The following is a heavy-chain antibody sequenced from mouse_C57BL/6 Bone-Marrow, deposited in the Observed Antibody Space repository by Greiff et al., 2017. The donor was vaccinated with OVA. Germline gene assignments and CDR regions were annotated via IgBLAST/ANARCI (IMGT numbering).Heavy chain of an antibody. D-gene: IGHD2-10*02. V-gene: IGHV5-9*01. J-gene: IGHJ2*01. CDR3: ARQKYLDY. Sequence: EVTLMESGGGLVKPGGSLKLSCAASGFTFSSYTMSWVRQTPETRLEWVATISGGGGNTYYPDSVKGRFTISRENAKNTRYQQMSSLRAEDTALYYCARQKYLDYWGQGTTLTVSA. CDR1: GFTFSSYT. CDR2: ISGGGGNT.